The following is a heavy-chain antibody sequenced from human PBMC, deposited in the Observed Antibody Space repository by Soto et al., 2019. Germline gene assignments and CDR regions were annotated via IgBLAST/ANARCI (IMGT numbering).Heavy chain of an antibody. J-gene: IGHJ5*02. V-gene: IGHV3-21*01. CDR1: GFTFSSYS. CDR2: ISSSSSYI. CDR3: ATYYYDSSGAFDP. Sequence: PGGSLRLSCAASGFTFSSYSMSWVRQAPGKGLEWVSSISSSSSYIYYADSVKGRFTISRDNAKNSLYLQMNSLRAEDTAVYYCATYYYDSSGAFDPWGQGTLVTVSS. D-gene: IGHD3-22*01.